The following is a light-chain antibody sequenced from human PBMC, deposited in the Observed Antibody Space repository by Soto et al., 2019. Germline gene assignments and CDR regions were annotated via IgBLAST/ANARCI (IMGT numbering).Light chain of an antibody. CDR3: QQYYNIPQT. J-gene: IGKJ1*01. V-gene: IGKV4-1*01. Sequence: DILMPQSRDSLAVSLGERATINCKSSQSGLYSSHKKNYLAWYKQKPGQPPKLLIYWASTRVSGVPDRFSGSGSGTDFTLPICSLHAEGGGVYYCQQYYNIPQTFGQGTKVDIK. CDR2: WAS. CDR1: QSGLYSSHKKNY.